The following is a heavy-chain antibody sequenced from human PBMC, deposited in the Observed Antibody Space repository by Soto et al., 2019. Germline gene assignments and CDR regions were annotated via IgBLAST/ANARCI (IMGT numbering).Heavy chain of an antibody. Sequence: HPGGSLRLSCAASGFTFSVYAMSWVRQAPGKGLEWVSALSGSGGSTYYADSVKGRFTISRDNSKNTLYLQMNSLRAEDTAVYYCAKEPTDLRDYYDSSGYYRNSPWFDPWGQGTLVTVS. J-gene: IGHJ5*02. V-gene: IGHV3-23*01. CDR2: LSGSGGST. CDR1: GFTFSVYA. CDR3: AKEPTDLRDYYDSSGYYRNSPWFDP. D-gene: IGHD3-22*01.